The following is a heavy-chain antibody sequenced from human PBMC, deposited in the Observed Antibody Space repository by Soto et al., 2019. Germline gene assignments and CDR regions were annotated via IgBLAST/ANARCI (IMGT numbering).Heavy chain of an antibody. Sequence: QVQLVQSGAEVKKPGASVKVSCKTSGYTFTSYHISWVRQAPGQGLEWTGWISAYNTNTNYAQKFQGRVTMTTDTLTSTAYMELRSLRSADTAVYYCASDTPPTDYWGQGTLFTVSS. CDR1: GYTFTSYH. CDR3: ASDTPPTDY. J-gene: IGHJ4*02. V-gene: IGHV1-18*01. CDR2: ISAYNTNT.